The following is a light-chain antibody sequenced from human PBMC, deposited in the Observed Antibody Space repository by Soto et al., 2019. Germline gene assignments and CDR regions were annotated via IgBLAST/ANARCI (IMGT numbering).Light chain of an antibody. CDR2: STS. CDR3: QQAYSCPIT. CDR1: QGIGTD. J-gene: IGKJ5*01. Sequence: DIQMTQSPPSLSASVGDIVTITCRASQGIGTDLGWYRQKPGRAPERLIYSTSSLQSGVPSRFSGSGSGTDFTLSINSLQPEDFATYYCQQAYSCPITFGQGTRLEI. V-gene: IGKV1-17*01.